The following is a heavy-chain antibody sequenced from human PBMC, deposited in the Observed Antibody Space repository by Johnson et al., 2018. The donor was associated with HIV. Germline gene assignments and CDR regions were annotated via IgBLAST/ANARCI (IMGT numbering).Heavy chain of an antibody. CDR3: PKDIRGSLGAFDI. J-gene: IGHJ3*02. D-gene: IGHD1-26*01. CDR1: GFTFRDFG. Sequence: QVQLVESGGGVAQPGRPWRPPWAALGFTFRDFGLNWFRRAPAEGREGVAAISKEGVIENYGTNLKGELPSSRDNPKNSLYLKMNRLRAQDTALYYCPKDIRGSLGAFDIWGQGTMVTVSS. V-gene: IGHV3-30*18. CDR2: ISKEGVIE.